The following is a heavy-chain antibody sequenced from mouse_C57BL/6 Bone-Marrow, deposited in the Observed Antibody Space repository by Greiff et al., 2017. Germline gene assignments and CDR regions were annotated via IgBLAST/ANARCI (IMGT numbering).Heavy chain of an antibody. CDR2: IRLKSDNYAT. D-gene: IGHD2-5*01. J-gene: IGHJ2*01. V-gene: IGHV6-3*01. CDR3: TLPTIVTTSYFDY. Sequence: EVQLVESGGGLVQPGGSMKLSCVASGFTFSNYWMNWVRQSPEKGLEWVAQIRLKSDNYATHYAESVKGRFTISRDDSKSSVYLQMNNLRAEDTGIYYCTLPTIVTTSYFDYWGQGTTLTVSS. CDR1: GFTFSNYW.